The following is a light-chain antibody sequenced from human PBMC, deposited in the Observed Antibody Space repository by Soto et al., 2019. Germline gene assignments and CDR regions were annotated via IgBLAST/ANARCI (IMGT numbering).Light chain of an antibody. V-gene: IGLV2-14*01. J-gene: IGLJ1*01. CDR2: DVS. CDR3: SSYTISILYV. CDR1: SSDVGGYNY. Sequence: QSVLTQPASVSGSPGQSITISCTGTSSDVGGYNYVSWYQQHPGKAPKLMIYDVSNRPSGVSNRFSGSKSGNTASLTISGLQAEDEADYYYSSYTISILYVFGTGTKVTVL.